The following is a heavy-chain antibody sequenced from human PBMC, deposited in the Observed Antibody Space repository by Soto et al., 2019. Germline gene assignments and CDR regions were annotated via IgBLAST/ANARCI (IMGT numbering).Heavy chain of an antibody. J-gene: IGHJ4*02. D-gene: IGHD4-17*01. CDR2: IWYDGSNK. CDR1: GFTFSSYG. V-gene: IGHV3-33*01. CDR3: ASGDYGENTLFDN. Sequence: QVQLVESGGGVVQPGRSLRLSCGASGFTFSSYGMHWVRQAPGKGLEWVAVIWYDGSNKYYADSVKGRFTISRDNSKNTLYLQMNSLTAEDTAVYYCASGDYGENTLFDNWGQGTLVTVSS.